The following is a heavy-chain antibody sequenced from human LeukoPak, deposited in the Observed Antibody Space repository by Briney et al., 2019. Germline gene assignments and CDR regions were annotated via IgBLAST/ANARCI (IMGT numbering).Heavy chain of an antibody. Sequence: ASVKVSCKASGGTFSSYTISWVRQAPGQGLEWMGRIIPILGIANYAQKFQGGVTLTADKSTSTAYMELSSLRSEDTAVYYCARSQGRDGYSIWGQGTLVTVSS. D-gene: IGHD5-24*01. CDR3: ARSQGRDGYSI. V-gene: IGHV1-69*02. CDR2: IIPILGIA. CDR1: GGTFSSYT. J-gene: IGHJ4*02.